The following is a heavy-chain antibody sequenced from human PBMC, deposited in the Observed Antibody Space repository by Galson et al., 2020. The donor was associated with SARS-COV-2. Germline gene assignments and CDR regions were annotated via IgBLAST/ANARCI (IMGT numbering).Heavy chain of an antibody. CDR3: ASGGYTTGWGAFDI. V-gene: IGHV3-21*01. J-gene: IGHJ3*02. Sequence: KIGESLKISCAASGFSFSTNSVNWVRQAPGKGLEWVSYISTRSNYIYYAASVKGRFTISRDNAKNSLLLQMNSLRVEDTAVYYCASGGYTTGWGAFDIWGQGTKVTVSS. CDR2: ISTRSNYI. CDR1: GFSFSTNS. D-gene: IGHD2-8*02.